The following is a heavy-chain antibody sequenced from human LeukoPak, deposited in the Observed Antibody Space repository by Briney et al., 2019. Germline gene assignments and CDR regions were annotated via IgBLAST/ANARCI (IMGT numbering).Heavy chain of an antibody. J-gene: IGHJ4*02. CDR3: TTAYSSGWYADGSCLDY. V-gene: IGHV3-15*07. D-gene: IGHD6-19*01. Sequence: GGSLRLSCAASGFTFSNAWMNWVRQAPGKGLEWVGRIKSKTDGGTTDYAAPVKGRFTISRDDSKNTLYPQMNSLKTEDTAVYYCTTAYSSGWYADGSCLDYWGQGTLVTVSS. CDR1: GFTFSNAW. CDR2: IKSKTDGGTT.